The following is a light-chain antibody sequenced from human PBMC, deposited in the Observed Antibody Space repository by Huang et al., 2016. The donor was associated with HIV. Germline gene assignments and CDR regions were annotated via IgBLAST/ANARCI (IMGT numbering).Light chain of an antibody. CDR2: GAS. Sequence: ERVMTQSPATLSVSPGERASLSCRASQSVSSNLAWYQQKPGHAPRLLIYGASTRATGVPARFSGSWSGTEFTLTISSLQSEDFAVYYCQQYDNWPYSFGQGTKLEIK. V-gene: IGKV3-15*01. CDR3: QQYDNWPYS. CDR1: QSVSSN. J-gene: IGKJ2*03.